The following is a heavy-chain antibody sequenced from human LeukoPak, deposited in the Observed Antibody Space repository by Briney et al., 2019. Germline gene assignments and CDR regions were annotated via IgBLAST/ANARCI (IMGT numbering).Heavy chain of an antibody. V-gene: IGHV3-66*01. Sequence: HAGGSLRLSCAASGFTVSSNYMSWVRQAPGKGLEWVSVIYSGGSTYYADSVKGRLTISRDNSKNTLYLQMNSLRAEDTAVYYCARGGAYSSFDSWGQGTLVTVSS. CDR1: GFTVSSNY. CDR3: ARGGAYSSFDS. J-gene: IGHJ4*03. CDR2: IYSGGST. D-gene: IGHD1-26*01.